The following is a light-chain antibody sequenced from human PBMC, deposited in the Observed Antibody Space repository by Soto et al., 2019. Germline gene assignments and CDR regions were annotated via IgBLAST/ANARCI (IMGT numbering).Light chain of an antibody. J-gene: IGKJ1*01. CDR2: DAS. V-gene: IGKV1-5*01. CDR3: QQYKSYSWT. Sequence: DIQMTQSPSTLSASVGDRVTITCRASQSISTWLAWYQQKPGKAPKVLIYDASTLKSGVPSRFSGSGSGTEFTLTISSLQPDDFATYYCQQYKSYSWTFGQGTKVDIK. CDR1: QSISTW.